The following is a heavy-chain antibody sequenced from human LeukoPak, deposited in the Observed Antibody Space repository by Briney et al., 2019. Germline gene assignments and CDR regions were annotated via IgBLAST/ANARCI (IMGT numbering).Heavy chain of an antibody. CDR3: ATMVRGAPFWYGVDV. CDR2: IYYSGST. J-gene: IGHJ6*02. V-gene: IGHV4-31*03. CDR1: GGSISSGGYY. Sequence: SQTLSLTCTVSGGSISSGGYYWSWIRQHPGKGLEWIGYIYYSGSTYYNPSLKSRVTISIDGSMNQFSLELSSVTAADTAVYYCATMVRGAPFWYGVDVWGQGTTVTVSS. D-gene: IGHD3-10*01.